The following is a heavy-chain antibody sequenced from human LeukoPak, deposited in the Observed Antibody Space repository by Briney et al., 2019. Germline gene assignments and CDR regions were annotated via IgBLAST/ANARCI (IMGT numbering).Heavy chain of an antibody. J-gene: IGHJ4*02. CDR3: AKDLLPVGASNHYFDY. V-gene: IGHV3-23*01. D-gene: IGHD1-26*01. CDR2: LSGSGGAT. Sequence: GRCLSLSCAVSGLTFSSYAMNWVRQAPRKGLEWVSSLSGSGGATYYADSVKGRSSISRDNSKNTLYRQMNCLRVDDTAVYYCAKDLLPVGASNHYFDYWRRGTLVTVSS. CDR1: GLTFSSYA.